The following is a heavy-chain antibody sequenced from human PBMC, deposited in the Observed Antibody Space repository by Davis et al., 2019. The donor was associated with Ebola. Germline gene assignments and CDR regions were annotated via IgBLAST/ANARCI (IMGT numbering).Heavy chain of an antibody. Sequence: ETLSLTCAVSGGSISSSNWWSWVRQPPGKGLEWVSAISGSGGGTYYADSVKGRFTISRDNSKNTLYLQMNSLRAEDTAVYYCAKRYNWNPYYYYGMDVWGQGTTVTVSS. CDR3: AKRYNWNPYYYYGMDV. D-gene: IGHD1-20*01. CDR2: ISGSGGGT. V-gene: IGHV3-23*01. J-gene: IGHJ6*02. CDR1: GGSISSSNW.